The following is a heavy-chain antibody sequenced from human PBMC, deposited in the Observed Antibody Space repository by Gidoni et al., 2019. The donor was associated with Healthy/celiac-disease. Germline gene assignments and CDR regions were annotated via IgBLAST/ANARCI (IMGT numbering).Heavy chain of an antibody. CDR2: ISYDGSNK. CDR3: AKASGYSYEGGMDV. CDR1: GFTFISYG. Sequence: QVQLVESGGGVVQPGRSLRLSCAASGFTFISYGMHWFREAPGKGLEWVAVISYDGSNKYYADSVKGRFTISRDNSKNTLYLQMNSLRAEDTAVYYCAKASGYSYEGGMDVWGQGTTVTVSS. J-gene: IGHJ6*02. D-gene: IGHD5-18*01. V-gene: IGHV3-30*18.